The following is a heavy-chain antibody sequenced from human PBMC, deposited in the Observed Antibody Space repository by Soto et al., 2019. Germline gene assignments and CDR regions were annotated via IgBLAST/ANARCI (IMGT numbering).Heavy chain of an antibody. CDR1: GFTFSSYA. Sequence: EVQLLESGGGLVQPGGSLRLSCAASGFTFSSYAMSWVRQAPGKGLEWVSAISGSGGSTYYADSVKGRFTISRDNSKNTLYLQMERLRAEDTAVYDCAKLAGWELRPVQTPCDYWGQGTLVTVSS. CDR3: AKLAGWELRPVQTPCDY. CDR2: ISGSGGST. D-gene: IGHD2-15*01. J-gene: IGHJ4*02. V-gene: IGHV3-23*01.